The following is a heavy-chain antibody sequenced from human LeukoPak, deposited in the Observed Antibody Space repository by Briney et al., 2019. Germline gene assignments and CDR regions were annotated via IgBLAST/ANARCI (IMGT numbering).Heavy chain of an antibody. CDR3: ARDLIAVAGRPVDY. CDR1: GFTFSSYR. Sequence: NSAGSLRLSCAASGFTFSSYRMKWVLQAPGSRLDWVSSIISSSSSIYYANSVKGRFTISRDNAKNSLYLQMNSLRAEDTAVYYCARDLIAVAGRPVDYWGQGTLVTVSS. V-gene: IGHV3-21*01. J-gene: IGHJ4*02. CDR2: IISSSSSI. D-gene: IGHD6-19*01.